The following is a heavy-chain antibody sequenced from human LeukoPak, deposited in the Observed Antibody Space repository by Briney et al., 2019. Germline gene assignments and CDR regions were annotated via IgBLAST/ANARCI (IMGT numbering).Heavy chain of an antibody. CDR3: ARDRTAEDAFDI. CDR2: INHSGST. V-gene: IGHV4-34*01. J-gene: IGHJ3*02. CDR1: GGSFSGYY. D-gene: IGHD1-14*01. Sequence: SETLSLTCAVYGGSFSGYYWSWIRQPPGKGLEWIGEINHSGSTNYNPSLKSRVTISVDTSKNQFSLKLSSVTAADTAAYYCARDRTAEDAFDIWGRGTMVTVSS.